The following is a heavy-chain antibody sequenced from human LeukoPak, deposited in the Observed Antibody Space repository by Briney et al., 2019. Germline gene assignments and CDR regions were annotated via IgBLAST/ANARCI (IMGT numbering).Heavy chain of an antibody. CDR2: SNAGNGNT. Sequence: ASVKVSCKASGYTFTSYAMHWVRQAPGQRLEWMGWSNAGNGNTKYSQEFQGRVTITRDTPASTAYMELSSLRSEDMAVYYCARDGWFGESNYGMDVWGQGTTVTVSS. CDR3: ARDGWFGESNYGMDV. CDR1: GYTFTSYA. J-gene: IGHJ6*02. D-gene: IGHD3-10*01. V-gene: IGHV1-3*02.